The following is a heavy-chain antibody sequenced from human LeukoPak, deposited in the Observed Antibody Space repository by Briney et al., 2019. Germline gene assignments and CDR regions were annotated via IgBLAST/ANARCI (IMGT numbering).Heavy chain of an antibody. CDR2: INSDGSRT. Sequence: QSGGSLRLSCAASGFTFSSDWMHWVRQVPGKGLVWVSRINSDGSRTTYADPVKGRFTISRDNAKNTLHLQMNSLRAEDTAVYYCASTPGYCTSASCFEYFQHWGQGTRVTVSS. J-gene: IGHJ1*01. CDR3: ASTPGYCTSASCFEYFQH. D-gene: IGHD2-2*03. CDR1: GFTFSSDW. V-gene: IGHV3-74*01.